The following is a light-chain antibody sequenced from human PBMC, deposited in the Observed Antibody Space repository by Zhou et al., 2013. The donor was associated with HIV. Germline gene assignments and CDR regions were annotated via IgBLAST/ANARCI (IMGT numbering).Light chain of an antibody. CDR3: QQRSNWPPSIT. J-gene: IGKJ5*01. CDR2: DAS. Sequence: EIVLTQSPGTLSLSPGERATLSCWASQSVYSNSLAWYQQKPGQAPRLLIYDASNRATGIPARFSGSGSGTDFTLTISSLEPEDFAVYYCQQRSNWPPSITFGQGTRLEIK. V-gene: IGKV3-11*01. CDR1: QSVYSNS.